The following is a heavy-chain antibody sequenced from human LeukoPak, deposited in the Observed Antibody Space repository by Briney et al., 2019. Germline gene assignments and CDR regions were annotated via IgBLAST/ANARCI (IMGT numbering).Heavy chain of an antibody. Sequence: SETLSLTCTVSGGSISSGGYYWSWIRQHPGKGLEWIGYIYYSGSAYYNPSLKSRLTISVDTSENQFSLKLNSVTAADTAVYYCARGARYCTSTSCYTSYFDPWGQGTLVTVCS. J-gene: IGHJ5*02. CDR2: IYYSGSA. D-gene: IGHD2-2*02. CDR3: ARGARYCTSTSCYTSYFDP. CDR1: GGSISSGGYY. V-gene: IGHV4-31*03.